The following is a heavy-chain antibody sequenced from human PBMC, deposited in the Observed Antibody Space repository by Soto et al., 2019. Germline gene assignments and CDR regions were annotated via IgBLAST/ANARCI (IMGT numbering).Heavy chain of an antibody. CDR1: GFTYSSFA. Sequence: GGSLRLFCSASGFTYSSFAMHWVRQAPGKGLEYVSAIRSNGGRTYYADSVKGRFTISRDNSKNTLYLQMNSLRAEDTAVYYCVIVAGTWYFALWGRGTLVTVSS. CDR2: IRSNGGRT. V-gene: IGHV3-64D*08. D-gene: IGHD6-19*01. J-gene: IGHJ2*01. CDR3: VIVAGTWYFAL.